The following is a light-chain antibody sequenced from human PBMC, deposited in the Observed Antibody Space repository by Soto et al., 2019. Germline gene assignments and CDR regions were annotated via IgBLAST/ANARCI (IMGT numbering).Light chain of an antibody. CDR3: QQYSKWPPT. CDR2: AAS. Sequence: EIVMTQSPGTLSVSPGERATLSCRASQSLSTNLAWYQQKPGQAPRLLIYAASTRATGIPARFSGSGSGTEFTLTISSLQSEDFEVYYCQQYSKWPPTFGQGIKVDI. CDR1: QSLSTN. J-gene: IGKJ1*01. V-gene: IGKV3-15*01.